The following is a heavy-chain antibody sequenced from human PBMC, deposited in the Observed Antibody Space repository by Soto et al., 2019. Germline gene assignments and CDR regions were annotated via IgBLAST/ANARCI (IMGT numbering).Heavy chain of an antibody. CDR1: GYTFTSYA. V-gene: IGHV1-3*01. CDR3: ARDEDCSSTSCYGLYYYYGMDV. D-gene: IGHD2-2*01. CDR2: VNAGNGNT. Sequence: ASVKVSCKASGYTFTSYAMHWVRQAPGQRLEWMGWVNAGNGNTKYSQKFQGRVTITRDTSASTAYMELSSLRSDDTAVYYCARDEDCSSTSCYGLYYYYGMDVWGQGTTVTVSS. J-gene: IGHJ6*02.